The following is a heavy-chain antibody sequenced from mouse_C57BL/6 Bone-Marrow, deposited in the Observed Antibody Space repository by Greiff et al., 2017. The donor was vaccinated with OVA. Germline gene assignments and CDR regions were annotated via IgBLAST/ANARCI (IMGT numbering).Heavy chain of an antibody. V-gene: IGHV1-26*01. CDR1: GYTFTDYY. Sequence: EVQLQQSGPELVKPGASVKISCKASGYTFTDYYMNWVKQSHGKSLEWIGDINPNNGGTSYNQKFKGKATLTVDKSSSTAYMELRSLTSEDSAVYYCARKRELTGVPFDYWGQGTTLTVSS. J-gene: IGHJ2*01. CDR2: INPNNGGT. CDR3: ARKRELTGVPFDY. D-gene: IGHD4-1*01.